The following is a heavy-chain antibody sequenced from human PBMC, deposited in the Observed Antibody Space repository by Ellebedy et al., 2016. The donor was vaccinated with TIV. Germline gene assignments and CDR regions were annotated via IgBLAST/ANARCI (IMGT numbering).Heavy chain of an antibody. D-gene: IGHD6-13*01. J-gene: IGHJ5*02. Sequence: PGESLKISCQVFGYSFTSYWVGWVRQMPGKGLEWMGIILPANSDIRYSPSFEGQVTISADKSISTAYLQWSSLKASDTAIYYCARTSGYSGNWGLDLWGQGTLVTVSS. V-gene: IGHV5-51*03. CDR3: ARTSGYSGNWGLDL. CDR1: GYSFTSYW. CDR2: ILPANSDI.